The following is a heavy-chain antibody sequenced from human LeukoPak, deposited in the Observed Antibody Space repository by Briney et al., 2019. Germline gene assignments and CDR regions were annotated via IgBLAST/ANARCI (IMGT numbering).Heavy chain of an antibody. D-gene: IGHD1-1*01. CDR3: ARDSSGAGDWFDP. V-gene: IGHV1-2*02. Sequence: APVKVSFKASGYTFTGYYMHWVRQAPGQGPEWMGWINPNNGGTFYAQNFQGRVTMTRDTSITTAYMELSSLRSDDTAVYYCARDSSGAGDWFDPWGQGTQVTVSS. CDR1: GYTFTGYY. J-gene: IGHJ5*02. CDR2: INPNNGGT.